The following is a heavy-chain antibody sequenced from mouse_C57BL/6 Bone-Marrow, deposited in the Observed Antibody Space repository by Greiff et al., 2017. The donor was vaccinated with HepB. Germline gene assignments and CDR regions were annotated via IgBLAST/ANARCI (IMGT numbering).Heavy chain of an antibody. Sequence: EVKVVESGGGLVKPGGSLKLSCAASGFTFSSYTMSWVRQTPEKRLEWVATISGGGGNNYYPDSVKGRFTISRDNAKNTLYLQMSSLGSEYTALYYCARPLDSSGYVGFAYWGQGTLVTVSA. CDR1: GFTFSSYT. CDR2: ISGGGGNN. J-gene: IGHJ3*01. D-gene: IGHD3-2*02. CDR3: ARPLDSSGYVGFAY. V-gene: IGHV5-9*01.